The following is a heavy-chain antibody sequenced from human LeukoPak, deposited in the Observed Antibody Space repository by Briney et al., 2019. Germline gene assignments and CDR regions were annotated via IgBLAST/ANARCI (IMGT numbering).Heavy chain of an antibody. CDR3: ARSYGTPSGSYLERPYYFDY. Sequence: PSETLSLTCTVSGGSISSSSSYWGWIRQPPGKGLEWIGSIYYSGSTYYNPSLKSRVTISVDTSKNQFSLKLSSVTAADTAVYYCARSYGTPSGSYLERPYYFDYWGQGTLVTVSS. V-gene: IGHV4-39*01. CDR2: IYYSGST. CDR1: GGSISSSSSY. D-gene: IGHD3-10*01. J-gene: IGHJ4*02.